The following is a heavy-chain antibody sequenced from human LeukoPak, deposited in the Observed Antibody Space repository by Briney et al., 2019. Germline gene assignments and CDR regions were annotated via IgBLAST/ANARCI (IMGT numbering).Heavy chain of an antibody. J-gene: IGHJ4*02. V-gene: IGHV1-2*02. CDR1: GYTFTGYY. CDR3: ARDHDSSGYYHV. Sequence: GASVKVSCKASGYTFTGYYMHWVRQAPGQGLEWMGWINPNTGGTNFAQKFQGRVTMTRDTSISTAYMELSRLRSDDTAVYYCARDHDSSGYYHVWGQGTLVTVSS. CDR2: INPNTGGT. D-gene: IGHD3-22*01.